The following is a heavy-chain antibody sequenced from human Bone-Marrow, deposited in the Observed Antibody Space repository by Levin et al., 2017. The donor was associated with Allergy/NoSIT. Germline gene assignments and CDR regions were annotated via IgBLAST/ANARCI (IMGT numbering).Heavy chain of an antibody. J-gene: IGHJ5*02. Sequence: GGSLRLSCAASGFTFSSYWMSWVRQAPGKGLEWVANIKQDGSEKYYVDSVKGRFTISRDNAKNSLYLQMNSLRAEDTAVYYCARAVVVVVAATRVNWFDPWGQGTLVTVS. CDR1: GFTFSSYW. CDR3: ARAVVVVVAATRVNWFDP. CDR2: IKQDGSEK. D-gene: IGHD2-15*01. V-gene: IGHV3-7*01.